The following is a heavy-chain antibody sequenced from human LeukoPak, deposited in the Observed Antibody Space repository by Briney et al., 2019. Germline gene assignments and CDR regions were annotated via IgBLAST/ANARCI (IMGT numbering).Heavy chain of an antibody. D-gene: IGHD4-23*01. V-gene: IGHV3-73*01. CDR1: GFTFNGSA. CDR2: IRSKANSYAT. CDR3: TRRGVGTGSFDY. J-gene: IGHJ4*02. Sequence: GGSLKLSCAASGFTFNGSAMHWARQASGKGLEWVGRIRSKANSYATAYAASVKGRFTISRDDSKNTAYLQMNSLKTEDTAVYYCTRRGVGTGSFDYWGQGTLVTVSS.